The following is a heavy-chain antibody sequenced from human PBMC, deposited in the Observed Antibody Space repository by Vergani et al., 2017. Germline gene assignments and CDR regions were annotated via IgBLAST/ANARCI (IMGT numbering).Heavy chain of an antibody. D-gene: IGHD3-16*01. CDR1: GGSISSSSYY. CDR2: IYYSGST. J-gene: IGHJ4*02. Sequence: QLQLQESGPGLVKPSETLSLTCTVSGGSISSSSYYWGWIRQPPGKGLEWIGSIYYSGSTYYNPSLKSRVTISVDTSKNQFSLKLSSVTAADTAVYYCACFSMITFGPSHHWGQGTLVTVSS. CDR3: ACFSMITFGPSHH. V-gene: IGHV4-39*01.